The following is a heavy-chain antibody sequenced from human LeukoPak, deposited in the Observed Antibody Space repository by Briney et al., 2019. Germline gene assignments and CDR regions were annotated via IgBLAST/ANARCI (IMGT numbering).Heavy chain of an antibody. CDR1: GGSISSYYW. Sequence: TLSLTCTVSGGSISSYYWSWIRQPPGKALEWLALIYWDDDKRYSPSLKSRLTITKDTSKNQVVLTMTNMDPVDTATYYCAHRPAAADNNWFDPWGQGTLVTVSS. CDR3: AHRPAAADNNWFDP. V-gene: IGHV2-5*08. D-gene: IGHD6-13*01. CDR2: IYWDDDK. J-gene: IGHJ5*02.